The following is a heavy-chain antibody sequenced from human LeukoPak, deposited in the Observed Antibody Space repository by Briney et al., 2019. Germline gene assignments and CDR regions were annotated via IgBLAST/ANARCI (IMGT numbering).Heavy chain of an antibody. D-gene: IGHD5-12*01. CDR2: IIPIFGTA. V-gene: IGHV1-69*13. Sequence: GASVKVSCKASGGTFSSYAISWVRQAPGQGLEWMGGIIPIFGTANYAQKFQGRVTITADESTSTAYMELSSLRSEDTAVYYCARAYSGYDFFDYWGQGILVTVSS. J-gene: IGHJ4*02. CDR3: ARAYSGYDFFDY. CDR1: GGTFSSYA.